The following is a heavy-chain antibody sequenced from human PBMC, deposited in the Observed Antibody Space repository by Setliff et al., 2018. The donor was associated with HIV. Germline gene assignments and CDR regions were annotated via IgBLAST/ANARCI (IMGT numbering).Heavy chain of an antibody. D-gene: IGHD3-3*01. V-gene: IGHV3-53*01. Sequence: GGSLRLSCAASEFTVSTNYMSWVRRAPVKGLEWVSLIYSGGSTYYADSVKGRFTFSRDNSKNTLYLQMNSLRAEDTAVYYCAKDSGDYNFWTTYRSNHFDYWGQGALVTVSS. CDR2: IYSGGST. J-gene: IGHJ4*02. CDR3: AKDSGDYNFWTTYRSNHFDY. CDR1: EFTVSTNY.